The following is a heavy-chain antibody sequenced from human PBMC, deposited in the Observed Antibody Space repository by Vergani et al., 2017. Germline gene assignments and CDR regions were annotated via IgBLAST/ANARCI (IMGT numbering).Heavy chain of an antibody. CDR3: ARAYYSGSGSLYYFDS. Sequence: QVQLVQSGAEVKKPGSSVKVSCKASGGTFSSYTISWVRQAPGQGLEWMGRIIPILGIANYAQKFQGRVTITADKSTSTAYMELSSLRSDDAAVYYCARAYYSGSGSLYYFDSWGQGTLVTVS. CDR1: GGTFSSYT. CDR2: IIPILGIA. D-gene: IGHD3-10*01. J-gene: IGHJ4*02. V-gene: IGHV1-69*02.